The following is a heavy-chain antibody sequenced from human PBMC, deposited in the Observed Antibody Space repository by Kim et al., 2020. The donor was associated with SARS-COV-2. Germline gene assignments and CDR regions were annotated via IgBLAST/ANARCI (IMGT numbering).Heavy chain of an antibody. V-gene: IGHV1-69*01. J-gene: IGHJ4*02. D-gene: IGHD3-16*01. CDR3: ARDGQGGGLHFDY. Sequence: YAQKFQGRVTTTADESTSTAYMELSSLRSEDTAVYYCARDGQGGGLHFDYWGQGTLVTVSS.